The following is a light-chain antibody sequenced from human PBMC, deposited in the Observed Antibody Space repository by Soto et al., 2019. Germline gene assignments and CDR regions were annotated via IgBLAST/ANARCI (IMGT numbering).Light chain of an antibody. CDR3: GTWDSSLSAGV. CDR1: NSNIGNNY. J-gene: IGLJ1*01. CDR2: DNN. V-gene: IGLV1-51*01. Sequence: QSVLTQPPSVSATPGQTVTISCSGSNSNIGNNYVSWYQQLPGTAPKLLIYDNNKRPSEIPDRFSGSKSGPSATLGITGLXTGDEADYYCGTWDSSLSAGVFGTGTKVTLL.